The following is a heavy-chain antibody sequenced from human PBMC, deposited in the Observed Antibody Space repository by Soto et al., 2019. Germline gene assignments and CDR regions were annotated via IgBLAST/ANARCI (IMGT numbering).Heavy chain of an antibody. CDR1: GFTFSNAW. V-gene: IGHV3-15*01. CDR3: TTSRIALDYYYYYMDV. CDR2: IKSKTDGGTT. Sequence: GGSLRFSCAASGFTFSNAWMSWVRQAPGKGLEWVGRIKSKTDGGTTDYAAPVKGRFTISRDDSKNTLYLQMNSLKTEDTAVYYCTTSRIALDYYYYYMDVWGKGTTVTVSS. D-gene: IGHD2-21*01. J-gene: IGHJ6*03.